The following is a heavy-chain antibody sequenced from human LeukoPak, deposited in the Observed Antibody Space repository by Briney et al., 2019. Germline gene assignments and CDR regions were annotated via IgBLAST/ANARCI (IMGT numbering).Heavy chain of an antibody. V-gene: IGHV3-7*01. CDR1: GVTFSGYW. CDR3: ARSAYGDYGCY. CDR2: IKQDGSEK. D-gene: IGHD4-17*01. Sequence: PXGSLRLSCAASGVTFSGYWMSWVRQAPGKGLGWVADIKQDGSEKYYVDSVKGRFTISRDNANNSLYLQMNSLRAEDTAVYYCARSAYGDYGCYWGQGTLVTVSS. J-gene: IGHJ4*02.